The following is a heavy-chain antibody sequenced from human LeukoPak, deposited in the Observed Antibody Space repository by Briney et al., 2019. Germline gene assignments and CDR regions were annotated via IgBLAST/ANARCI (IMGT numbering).Heavy chain of an antibody. CDR1: GFTFSSYA. CDR3: ARGRPKTYYDFWSGYYYFDY. CDR2: ISGSGGST. V-gene: IGHV3-23*01. Sequence: GGSLRLSCAASGFTFSSYAVSWVRQAPGKGLEWVSVISGSGGSTYYADSVKGRFTISRDNSKNTLYLQMNSLRAEDTAVYYCARGRPKTYYDFWSGYYYFDYWGQGTLVTVSS. J-gene: IGHJ4*02. D-gene: IGHD3-3*01.